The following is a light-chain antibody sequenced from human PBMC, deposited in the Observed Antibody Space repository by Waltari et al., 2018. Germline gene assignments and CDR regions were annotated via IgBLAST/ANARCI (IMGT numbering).Light chain of an antibody. CDR1: QDIRND. J-gene: IGKJ2*01. V-gene: IGKV1-6*01. CDR2: AAS. CDR3: LKDYSYPYT. Sequence: AIQMTQSPSSLSASLGAGVNMTCRASQDIRNDLGWYQQKPGKAPRLLMYAASSLHTGVPSRFSGSGSGTDFTLTISSLQPEDFATYYCLKDYSYPYTFGQGTRLEIK.